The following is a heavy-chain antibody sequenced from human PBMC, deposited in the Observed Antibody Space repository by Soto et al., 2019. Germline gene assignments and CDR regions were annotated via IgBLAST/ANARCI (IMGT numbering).Heavy chain of an antibody. Sequence: GESLKISCKGSGYSFTSYWIGWVRQMPGKGLEWMGIIYPGDSDTRYSPSFQGQVTISADKSISTAYLQWSSLKASDTAMYYYARHYYGSGSYRPLIDYYHSGMVVRGPGTMVTVFS. V-gene: IGHV5-51*01. D-gene: IGHD3-10*01. CDR2: IYPGDSDT. J-gene: IGHJ6*02. CDR3: ARHYYGSGSYRPLIDYYHSGMVV. CDR1: GYSFTSYW.